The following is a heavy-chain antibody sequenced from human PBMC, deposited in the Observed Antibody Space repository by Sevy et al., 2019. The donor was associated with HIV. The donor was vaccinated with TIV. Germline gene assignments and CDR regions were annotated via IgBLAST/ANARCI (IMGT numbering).Heavy chain of an antibody. CDR2: ISYDGSNK. CDR3: SSEESITMVRGGGYYFDY. V-gene: IGHV3-30-3*01. Sequence: GGSLRLSCAASGFTFSSYAMHWVRQAPGKGLEWVAVISYDGSNKYYADSVKGRFTISRVNSKNTLYLQMNSLRAEDTAVYYCSSEESITMVRGGGYYFDYWGQRTLVTVSS. D-gene: IGHD3-10*01. CDR1: GFTFSSYA. J-gene: IGHJ4*02.